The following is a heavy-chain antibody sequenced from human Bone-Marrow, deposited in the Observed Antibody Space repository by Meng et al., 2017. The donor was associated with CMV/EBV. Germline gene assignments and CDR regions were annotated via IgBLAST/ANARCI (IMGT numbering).Heavy chain of an antibody. D-gene: IGHD5-18*01. CDR2: ISGSGGST. CDR1: GFTFSSYA. J-gene: IGHJ3*02. CDR3: ARHSPMGACNI. Sequence: GESLKISCAASGFTFSSYAMSWVRQAPGKGLEWVSAISGSGGSTYYADSVKGRFTISRDNSKNTLYLQMNSLRAEYRAVYYCARHSPMGACNIWGQGTMAT. V-gene: IGHV3-23*01.